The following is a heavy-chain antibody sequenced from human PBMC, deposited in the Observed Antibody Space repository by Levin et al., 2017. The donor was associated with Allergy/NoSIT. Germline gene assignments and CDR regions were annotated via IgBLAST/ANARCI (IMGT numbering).Heavy chain of an antibody. CDR3: ARDKRGYDILTGYYLAFFDY. CDR2: ISSSSSYT. D-gene: IGHD3-9*01. V-gene: IGHV3-11*05. Sequence: PGGSLRLSCAASGFTFSDYYMSWIRQAPGKGLEWVSYISSSSSYTNYADSVKGRFTISRDNAKNSLYLQMNSLRAEDTAVYYCARDKRGYDILTGYYLAFFDYWGQGTLVTVSS. J-gene: IGHJ4*02. CDR1: GFTFSDYY.